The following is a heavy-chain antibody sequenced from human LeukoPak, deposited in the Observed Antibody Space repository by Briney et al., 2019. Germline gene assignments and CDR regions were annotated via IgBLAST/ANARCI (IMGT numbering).Heavy chain of an antibody. Sequence: SETLSLTCAVYGGSFSGYYWSWIRQPPGKGLEWIGEINHSGSTNYNPSLKSRVTISVDTSKNQFSLKLSSVTAADTAVYYCARSSTWYFDYWGQGTLVTVSS. CDR1: GGSFSGYY. CDR3: ARSSTWYFDY. V-gene: IGHV4-34*01. D-gene: IGHD6-13*01. CDR2: INHSGST. J-gene: IGHJ4*02.